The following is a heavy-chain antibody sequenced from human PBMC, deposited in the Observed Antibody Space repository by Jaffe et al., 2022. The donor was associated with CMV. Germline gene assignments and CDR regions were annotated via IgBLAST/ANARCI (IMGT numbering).Heavy chain of an antibody. D-gene: IGHD4-17*01. CDR1: GFTVSSNY. J-gene: IGHJ6*03. CDR2: IYSGGST. CDR3: ARTNYGDPQNYYYYYMDV. V-gene: IGHV3-66*01. Sequence: EVQLVESGGGLVQPGGSLRLSCAASGFTVSSNYMSWVRQAPGKGLEWVSVIYSGGSTYYADSVKGRFTISRDNSKNTLYLQMNSLRAEDTAVYYCARTNYGDPQNYYYYYMDVWGKGTTVTVSS.